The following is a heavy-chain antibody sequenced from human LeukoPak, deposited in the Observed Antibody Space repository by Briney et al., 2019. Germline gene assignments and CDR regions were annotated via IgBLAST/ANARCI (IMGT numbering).Heavy chain of an antibody. V-gene: IGHV3-11*04. CDR1: GFTFSDYY. Sequence: PRGSLRLSCVASGFTFSDYYMSWIRQAPGKGLEWLSYISNRGDTIHYADSVKGRFTISRDNSKYTLYLQMNSLRPEDTAVYYCVKGSGNPSYYYYYYMDVWGKGTTVTVSS. CDR3: VKGSGNPSYYYYYYMDV. CDR2: ISNRGDTI. J-gene: IGHJ6*03. D-gene: IGHD1-1*01.